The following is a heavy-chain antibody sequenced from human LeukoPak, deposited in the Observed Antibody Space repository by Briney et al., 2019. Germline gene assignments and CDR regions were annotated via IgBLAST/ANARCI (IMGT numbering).Heavy chain of an antibody. D-gene: IGHD2-15*01. CDR1: GFTFSSYN. CDR3: AREARYCSGGSCRLPYFDY. J-gene: IGHJ4*02. Sequence: GGSLRLSCAASGFTFSSYNMNWVRQAPGKGLEWVSSISTASDYIYYADSLKGRFTISRDNAKNSLYLQMNNLRAEDTAVYYCAREARYCSGGSCRLPYFDYWGQGTLVTVSS. V-gene: IGHV3-21*01. CDR2: ISTASDYI.